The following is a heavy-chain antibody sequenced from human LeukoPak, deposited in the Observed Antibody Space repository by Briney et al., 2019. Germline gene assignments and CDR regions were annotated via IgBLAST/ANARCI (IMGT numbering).Heavy chain of an antibody. CDR3: ARGIGISGWSFVY. CDR1: GYSFTSHA. CDR2: INAGNGNA. J-gene: IGHJ4*02. Sequence: ASVKVSCKASGYSFTSHAMHWMRQAPGQRLEWMGWINAGNGNAKYSQKFQGRVTLTRDTSASIVYMELSSLRSEDTAVYYCARGIGISGWSFVYWGQSTLVTVSS. V-gene: IGHV1-3*01. D-gene: IGHD6-19*01.